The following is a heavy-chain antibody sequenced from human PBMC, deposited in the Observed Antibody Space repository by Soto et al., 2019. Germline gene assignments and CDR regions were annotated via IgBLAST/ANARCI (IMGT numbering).Heavy chain of an antibody. CDR3: STVTTLPERRPGYYYYYMDV. V-gene: IGHV1-24*01. CDR2: FDPEDGET. Sequence: ASVKVSCKVSGYTLTELSMHWVRQAPGKGLEWMGGFDPEDGETIYAQKFQGRVTMTEDTSTDTAYMELSSLRSEDTAVYYCSTVTTLPERRPGYYYYYMDVWGKGTTVTVSS. D-gene: IGHD4-17*01. J-gene: IGHJ6*03. CDR1: GYTLTELS.